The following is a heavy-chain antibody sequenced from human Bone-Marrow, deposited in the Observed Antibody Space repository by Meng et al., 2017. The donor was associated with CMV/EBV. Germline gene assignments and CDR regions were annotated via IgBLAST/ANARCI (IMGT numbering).Heavy chain of an antibody. CDR1: GFTFSSYA. Sequence: GGSLRLSCAASGFTFSSYAMSWIRLAPGKGLEWVSYISYGGDILDYADSVKGRFTISRDNDENSLYLQMNSLRVEDSATYYCARGHFGMDVWGQGPTVTGSS. CDR3: ARGHFGMDV. V-gene: IGHV3-11*01. CDR2: ISYGGDIL. J-gene: IGHJ6*01.